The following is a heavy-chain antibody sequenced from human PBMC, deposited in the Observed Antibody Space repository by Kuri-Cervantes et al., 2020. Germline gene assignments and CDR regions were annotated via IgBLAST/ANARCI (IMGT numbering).Heavy chain of an antibody. CDR2: MNPNSGGT. CDR3: ARSPINSGWFWCDS. V-gene: IGHV1-2*04. Sequence: ASVKVSCKASGYTFTSYDINWVRQATGQGLEWMGWMNPNSGGTHYAQKFQGSVTMTRDTSISTAFLDLSRLTSDDTAMYYCARSPINSGWFWCDSWGQGALVTVSS. D-gene: IGHD6-19*01. CDR1: GYTFTSYD. J-gene: IGHJ1*01.